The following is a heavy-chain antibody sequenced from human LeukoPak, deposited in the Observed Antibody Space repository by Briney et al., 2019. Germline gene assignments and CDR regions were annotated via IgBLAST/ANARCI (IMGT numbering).Heavy chain of an antibody. CDR2: IYYSGST. J-gene: IGHJ5*02. V-gene: IGHV4-59*01. CDR3: ARDLGYSSSLGFIYH. D-gene: IGHD6-13*01. CDR1: GGSISSYY. Sequence: SETLSLTCTVSGGSISSYYWSGIRQPPGKGLEWIGYIYYSGSTNYNPSLKSRVTISVDTSKNQFSLKLSSVTAADTAVYYCARDLGYSSSLGFIYHWGQGTLVTVSS.